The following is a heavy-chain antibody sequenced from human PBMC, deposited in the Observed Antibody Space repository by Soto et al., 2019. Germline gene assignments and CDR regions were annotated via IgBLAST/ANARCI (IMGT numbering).Heavy chain of an antibody. V-gene: IGHV4-59*01. D-gene: IGHD6-6*01. Sequence: PSETLPHTCTVSGGSISSYYWSWVRQPTGKGLEWIGYIYYSGSTNYNPSLKSRVTISVDTSKNQFSLKLSSVTAADTAVYYCARVSWAYSSSSFYYYYYMDVWGKGTTVTVSS. CDR1: GGSISSYY. CDR3: ARVSWAYSSSSFYYYYYMDV. J-gene: IGHJ6*03. CDR2: IYYSGST.